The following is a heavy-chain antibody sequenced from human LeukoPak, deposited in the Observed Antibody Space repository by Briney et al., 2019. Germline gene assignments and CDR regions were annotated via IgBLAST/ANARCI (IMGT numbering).Heavy chain of an antibody. CDR2: IYSSGST. D-gene: IGHD3-10*01. J-gene: IGHJ4*02. CDR3: AREALGGGGY. Sequence: PGGSLRLSCAASGFTVSSNYMSWVRQAPGKGLEWVSIIYSSGSTYYADSVKGRFTISRDNSKNTLYLQMNSLRAGDTAVYHCAREALGGGGYWGQGTPVTVSS. CDR1: GFTVSSNY. V-gene: IGHV3-66*01.